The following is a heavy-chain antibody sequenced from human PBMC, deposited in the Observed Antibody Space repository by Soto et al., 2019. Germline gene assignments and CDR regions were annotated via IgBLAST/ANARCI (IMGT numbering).Heavy chain of an antibody. CDR2: IYRTGST. D-gene: IGHD1-7*01. CDR1: GGSFTSNNW. J-gene: IGHJ4*02. Sequence: SETLSLTCAVSGGSFTSNNWWTWVRQPPGQGLEWIGEIYRTGSTNYNPSLKSRDTISLDKSENQFSLKVTSLTAADTAVYYCASRDPGTSVDYWGQGTLVTVSS. V-gene: IGHV4-4*02. CDR3: ASRDPGTSVDY.